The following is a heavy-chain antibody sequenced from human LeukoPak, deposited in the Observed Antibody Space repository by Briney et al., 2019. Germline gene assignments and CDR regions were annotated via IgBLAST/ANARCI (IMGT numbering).Heavy chain of an antibody. D-gene: IGHD3-22*01. J-gene: IGHJ4*02. CDR3: ARGSLFGYDSSGYRFY. CDR2: IYSGGST. Sequence: GGSLRLSCAASGFTVSSNYMSWVRQAPGKGLEWVSVIYSGGSTYYADSVKGRLTISRDNSKNTLYLQMNSLRAEDTAVYYCARGSLFGYDSSGYRFYWGQGTLVTVSS. CDR1: GFTVSSNY. V-gene: IGHV3-53*01.